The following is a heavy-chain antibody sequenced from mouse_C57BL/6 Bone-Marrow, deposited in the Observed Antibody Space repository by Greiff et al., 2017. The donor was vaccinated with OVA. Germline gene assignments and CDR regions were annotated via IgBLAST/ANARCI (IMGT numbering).Heavy chain of an antibody. CDR3: ARFYGNYAMDY. D-gene: IGHD2-1*01. CDR1: GYTFTDYY. CDR2: INPNNGGT. V-gene: IGHV1-26*01. J-gene: IGHJ4*01. Sequence: EVQLQQSGPELVKPGASVKISCKASGYTFTDYYMNWVKQSHGKSLEWIGDINPNNGGTSYNQKFKGKATLTVDKSSSTAYMELRSLTSEDSAVYYCARFYGNYAMDYWGQGTSVTVSS.